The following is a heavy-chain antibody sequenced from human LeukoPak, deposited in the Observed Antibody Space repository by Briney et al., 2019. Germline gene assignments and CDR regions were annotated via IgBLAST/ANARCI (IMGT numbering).Heavy chain of an antibody. CDR2: INSDGTST. D-gene: IGHD6-6*01. V-gene: IGHV3-74*01. J-gene: IGHJ6*02. Sequence: GGSLRLSCAAFGFTFRSYWIHWVRQAPGKGPVCVSRINSDGTSTTYADPVKGRFTISRDSAKNTVYLQMNSLRAEDTAVYYCVRGGGADRPYGLDVWGQGTTVTVSS. CDR1: GFTFRSYW. CDR3: VRGGGADRPYGLDV.